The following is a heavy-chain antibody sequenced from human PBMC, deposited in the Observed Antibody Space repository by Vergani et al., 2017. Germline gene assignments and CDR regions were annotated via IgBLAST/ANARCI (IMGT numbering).Heavy chain of an antibody. CDR3: AKDKRSLLLWFGELRTTFYY. V-gene: IGHV3-23*01. CDR1: GFTFSSYA. D-gene: IGHD3-10*01. CDR2: ISGSGGST. J-gene: IGHJ4*02. Sequence: EVQLLESGGGLVQPGGSLRLSCAASGFTFSSYAMSWVRQAPGKGLEWVSAISGSGGSTYYADSVKGRFTISRDNSKNTLYLQMNSLRAEYTAVYYCAKDKRSLLLWFGELRTTFYYWGQGTLVTVSS.